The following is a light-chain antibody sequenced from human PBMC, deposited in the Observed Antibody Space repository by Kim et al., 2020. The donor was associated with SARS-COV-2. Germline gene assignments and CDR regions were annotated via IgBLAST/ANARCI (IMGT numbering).Light chain of an antibody. V-gene: IGLV3-21*04. CDR3: QVWDSSSDHRV. J-gene: IGLJ2*01. CDR2: YDS. CDR1: NIGSKG. Sequence: PGKTARFTCGGDNIGSKGVLWYRQKRGQAPVLVIYYDSDRPSGIPERCSGSNSGNTATLTISRVEAGDEADYYCQVWDSSSDHRVFGGGTQLTVL.